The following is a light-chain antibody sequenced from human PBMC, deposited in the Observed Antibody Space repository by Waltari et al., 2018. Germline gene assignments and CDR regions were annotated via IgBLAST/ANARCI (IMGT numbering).Light chain of an antibody. CDR1: RSDVGGYNY. J-gene: IGLJ2*01. CDR3: SSYTSSSAVV. Sequence: QSALTQPASVSESPGQSITISCTGTRSDVGGYNYVSWYQQHPGKAPKLMIYDVSKRPSGVSIRFSGSKSGNTASQTISGIQAEDEADYYCSSYTSSSAVVFCGGTKLTVL. CDR2: DVS. V-gene: IGLV2-14*01.